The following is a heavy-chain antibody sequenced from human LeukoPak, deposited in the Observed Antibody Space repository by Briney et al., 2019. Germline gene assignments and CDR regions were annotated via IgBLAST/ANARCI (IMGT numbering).Heavy chain of an antibody. D-gene: IGHD5-12*01. CDR3: AKEYSGYDFDY. CDR2: TSGSGGNT. V-gene: IGHV3-23*01. J-gene: IGHJ4*02. Sequence: GGSPRLSCTASGFTLDMSWVRQAPGKGLEWVAATSGSGGNTYYADSVKGRFTISRDNSKNTLYLQMNSLRAEDTAVYYCAKEYSGYDFDYWGQGTLVTVSS. CDR1: GFTLD.